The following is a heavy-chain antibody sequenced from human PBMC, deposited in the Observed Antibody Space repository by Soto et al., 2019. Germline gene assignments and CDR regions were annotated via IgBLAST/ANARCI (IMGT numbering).Heavy chain of an antibody. Sequence: QVQLQESGPGLVKPSQTLSLTCTVSGGSISGGDYYWSWIRQPPGKGLEWIGSIYYSGSTYYNPSLKSRVTISVDTSKNQFSLNLSSVTAADTAVYYCARDVDTTILKPNDAFHIWGQGTMVTVSS. CDR1: GGSISGGDYY. CDR2: IYYSGST. D-gene: IGHD5-18*01. V-gene: IGHV4-30-4*01. J-gene: IGHJ3*02. CDR3: ARDVDTTILKPNDAFHI.